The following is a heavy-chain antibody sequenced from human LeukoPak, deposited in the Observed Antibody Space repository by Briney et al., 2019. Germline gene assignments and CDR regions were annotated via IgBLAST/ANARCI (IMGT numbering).Heavy chain of an antibody. V-gene: IGHV3-23*01. CDR1: GLTFSSYA. CDR2: VSSNGAKT. Sequence: GGSLRLSCAASGLTFSSYAITWVRQAPGKGLEWVSAVSSNGAKTYYADSVKGRFTISRDNSKNTLYLQTNSLRAEDTAVYYCAKGRRSGGWYDYWGQGTLVTVSS. CDR3: AKGRRSGGWYDY. D-gene: IGHD6-19*01. J-gene: IGHJ4*02.